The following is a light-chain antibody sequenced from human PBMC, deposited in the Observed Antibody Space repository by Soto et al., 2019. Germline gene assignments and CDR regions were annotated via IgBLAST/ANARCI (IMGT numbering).Light chain of an antibody. CDR1: QAVSSSF. V-gene: IGKV3-20*01. CDR3: QHYGSSLTCT. J-gene: IGKJ1*01. Sequence: DIVLTQSPGTLSLSPGQRATLSCRASQAVSSSFLAWYQQRPGQAPRLVIYGTSTRATGIPDRFSGSGSGTDFSLTISGLEPEDFAVYHCQHYGSSLTCTFGQGTKVEIK. CDR2: GTS.